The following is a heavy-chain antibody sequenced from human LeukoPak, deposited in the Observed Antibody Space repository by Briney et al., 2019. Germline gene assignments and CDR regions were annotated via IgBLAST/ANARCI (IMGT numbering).Heavy chain of an antibody. D-gene: IGHD1-26*01. CDR3: ARVQYSGSYRHFDY. CDR2: IYYSGIT. CDR1: GGSISSFY. J-gene: IGHJ4*02. Sequence: SETLSLTCTVSGGSISSFYWSWIRQPPGKGLEWIGYIYYSGITKYNPSPKSRVTISVDTSKNQFSLKLSSVTAADTAVYYCARVQYSGSYRHFDYWGQGTLVTVSS. V-gene: IGHV4-59*08.